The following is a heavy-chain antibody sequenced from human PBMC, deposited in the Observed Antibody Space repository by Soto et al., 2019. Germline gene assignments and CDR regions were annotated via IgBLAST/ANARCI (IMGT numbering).Heavy chain of an antibody. CDR1: GYTFTSYY. D-gene: IGHD4-17*01. CDR3: ARGGPRGYYGDPTSDPYYFDY. J-gene: IGHJ4*02. Sequence: GASVKVSCKASGYTFTSYYMHWVRQAPGQGLEWMGIINPSGGSTSYAQKFQGRVNMTRDTSTSTVYMELSSLRSEDTAVYYCARGGPRGYYGDPTSDPYYFDYWGQGTLVTVS. CDR2: INPSGGST. V-gene: IGHV1-46*03.